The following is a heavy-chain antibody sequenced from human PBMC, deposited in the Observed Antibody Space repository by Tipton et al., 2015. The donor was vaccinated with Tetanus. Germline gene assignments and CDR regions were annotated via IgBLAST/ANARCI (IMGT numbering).Heavy chain of an antibody. Sequence: QLVQSGAEVKKPGESLQISCKSSGYTFTSYWIGWVRQTPGKGLEWVGSVYPGDSKTRYSPSLQGQVTISADKSLTTAYLQWSRLKASDTAMYYCARNYGDLDAFDLWGQGTMVPVSS. J-gene: IGHJ3*01. V-gene: IGHV5-51*01. CDR2: VYPGDSKT. D-gene: IGHD3-10*01. CDR3: ARNYGDLDAFDL. CDR1: GYTFTSYW.